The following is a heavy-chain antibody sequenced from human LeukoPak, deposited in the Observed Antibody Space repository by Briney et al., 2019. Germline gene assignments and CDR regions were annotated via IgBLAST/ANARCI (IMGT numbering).Heavy chain of an antibody. CDR3: ARGASNYHILTGYPTSDLGNYYYYMDV. Sequence: GASVKVSCKASGYTFTGYYMHWVRQAPGQGLERMGWINSYNGKTNYAQNLQGRVTMTTDTSTSTAYMELRGLRSDDTAVYYCARGASNYHILTGYPTSDLGNYYYYMDVWGKGTTVTISS. J-gene: IGHJ6*03. V-gene: IGHV1-18*04. CDR1: GYTFTGYY. CDR2: INSYNGKT. D-gene: IGHD3-9*01.